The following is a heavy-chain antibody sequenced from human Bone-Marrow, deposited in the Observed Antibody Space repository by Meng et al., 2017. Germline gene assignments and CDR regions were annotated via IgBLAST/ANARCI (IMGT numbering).Heavy chain of an antibody. Sequence: QVPLVQSGAEVKAPGASLRVSCKPSGYSFTAYYIHWVRQAPGQGLEWLGHINPNSGDTLYAQKFQGRVSMTGDTSISTAYVELSSLRSDDTAVYYCVRDENISLGKLFGDYWGQGTMVTVSS. CDR1: GYSFTAYY. CDR2: INPNSGDT. V-gene: IGHV1-2*06. J-gene: IGHJ4*02. D-gene: IGHD2-21*01. CDR3: VRDENISLGKLFGDY.